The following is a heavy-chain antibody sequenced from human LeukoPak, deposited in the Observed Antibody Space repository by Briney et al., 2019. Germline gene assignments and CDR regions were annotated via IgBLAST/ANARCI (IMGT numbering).Heavy chain of an antibody. D-gene: IGHD2-15*01. CDR1: GFTFSSYG. Sequence: GRSLRLSCATSGFTFSSYGMHWVRQAPDKGLEWVAVIWYDGSNKYYADSVKGRFTISRDNAKNSLYLQMNSLRAEDTALYHCARVRSGNNWFDPWGQGTLVTVSS. J-gene: IGHJ5*02. CDR3: ARVRSGNNWFDP. CDR2: IWYDGSNK. V-gene: IGHV3-33*01.